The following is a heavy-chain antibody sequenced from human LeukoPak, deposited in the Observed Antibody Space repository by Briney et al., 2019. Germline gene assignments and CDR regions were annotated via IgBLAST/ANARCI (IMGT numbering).Heavy chain of an antibody. Sequence: ASVKVSCKASGYTFTGYYMHWVRQAPGQGLEWTGRINPNSGGTNYAQKFQGRVTMTRDTSISTAYMELSRLRSDDTAVYYCARAARITIFGVVRYYFDYWGQGTLVTVSS. CDR1: GYTFTGYY. CDR2: INPNSGGT. J-gene: IGHJ4*02. V-gene: IGHV1-2*06. CDR3: ARAARITIFGVVRYYFDY. D-gene: IGHD3-3*01.